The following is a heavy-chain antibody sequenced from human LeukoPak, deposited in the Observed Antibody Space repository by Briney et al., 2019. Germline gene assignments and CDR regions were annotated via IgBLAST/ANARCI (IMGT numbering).Heavy chain of an antibody. CDR2: ISSSGSTI. D-gene: IGHD3-10*02. Sequence: PGGSLRLSCATSGFTFSNYAMIWVRQAPGKGLEWVSYISSSGSTIYYADSVKGRFTISRDNAKNSLYLQMNSLRAEDTAVYYCAELGITMIGGVWGKGTTVTISS. CDR1: GFTFSNYA. V-gene: IGHV3-48*03. CDR3: AELGITMIGGV. J-gene: IGHJ6*04.